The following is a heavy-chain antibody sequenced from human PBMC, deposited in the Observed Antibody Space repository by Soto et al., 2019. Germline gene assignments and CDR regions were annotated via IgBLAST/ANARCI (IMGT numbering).Heavy chain of an antibody. J-gene: IGHJ4*02. CDR2: INPNSGGT. D-gene: IGHD3-3*01. CDR1: GYTFTGYY. Sequence: ASVKVSCKASGYTFTGYYMHWVRQAPGQGLEWMGWINPNSGGTNYAQKFQGWVTMTRDTSISTAYMERSRLRSDDTAVYYCARGPAVLRFLEWLLEGNFDYWGQGTLVTVSS. CDR3: ARGPAVLRFLEWLLEGNFDY. V-gene: IGHV1-2*04.